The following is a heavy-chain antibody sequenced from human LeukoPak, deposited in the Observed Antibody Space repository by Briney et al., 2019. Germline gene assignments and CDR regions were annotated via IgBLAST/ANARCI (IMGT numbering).Heavy chain of an antibody. CDR1: GFSFSTYD. D-gene: IGHD1-26*01. CDR3: ASGSPAGDY. V-gene: IGHV3-21*01. Sequence: PGGSLRLSCAASGFSFSTYDMTWVRQAPGKGLEWVSSISSSKSYIYYADSVKGRFTISRDNAKNSLYLEMTSLRAEDTAVYYCASGSPAGDYWGQGTLVTVSS. J-gene: IGHJ4*02. CDR2: ISSSKSYI.